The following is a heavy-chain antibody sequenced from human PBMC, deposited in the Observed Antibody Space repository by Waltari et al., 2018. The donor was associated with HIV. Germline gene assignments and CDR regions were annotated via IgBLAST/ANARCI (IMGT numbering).Heavy chain of an antibody. Sequence: QVQLVQSGAEVKKPGASEKVSCKASGYTFTSYYMHWVRQAPGQGLEGMGRSNPKSGCTNYAQRFQGRVTRTRDTSISSAYMELSRLRSDDTAVYYCAREGARMTTMIYYYYGMDVWGQGTTVTVSS. CDR2: SNPKSGCT. V-gene: IGHV1-2*06. CDR1: GYTFTSYY. J-gene: IGHJ6*02. D-gene: IGHD4-4*01. CDR3: AREGARMTTMIYYYYGMDV.